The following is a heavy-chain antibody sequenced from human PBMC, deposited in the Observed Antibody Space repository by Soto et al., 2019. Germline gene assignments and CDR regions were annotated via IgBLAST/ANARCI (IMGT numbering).Heavy chain of an antibody. CDR3: ARYKSNYYYGMDV. J-gene: IGHJ6*02. CDR2: IYYSGIT. CDR1: GGYIRSYD. V-gene: IGHV4-59*01. D-gene: IGHD1-20*01. Sequence: PSETLSLTCTVSGGYIRSYDWSWIRQPPGKGLEWIGYIYYSGITNYNPSLKSRVTVSVDTSKNQFSLKLSSVTAADTAVYYCARYKSNYYYGMDVWGQGTTVTVSS.